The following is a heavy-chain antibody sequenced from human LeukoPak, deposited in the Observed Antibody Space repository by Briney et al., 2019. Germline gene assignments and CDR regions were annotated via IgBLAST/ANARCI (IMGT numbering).Heavy chain of an antibody. CDR3: AINGGGDRGYGNFDY. J-gene: IGHJ4*02. CDR2: INWNSDSI. Sequence: PGGSLRLSCAVSGFTFDDYAMHWVRQVPGKGLEWVSGINWNSDSIGYADSVKGRFTTSRDNAKNSLYLQMNSLRAEDTAFYYCAINGGGDRGYGNFDYWGQGTLVTVSP. CDR1: GFTFDDYA. V-gene: IGHV3-9*01. D-gene: IGHD3-16*01.